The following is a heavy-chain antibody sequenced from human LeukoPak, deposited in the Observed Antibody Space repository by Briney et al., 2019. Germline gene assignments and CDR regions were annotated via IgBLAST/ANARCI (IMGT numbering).Heavy chain of an antibody. CDR2: INHSGST. CDR3: ARLTDAFDI. CDR1: GGSFSGYY. J-gene: IGHJ3*02. Sequence: SETLSLTCAVYGGSFSGYYWSWIRQPPGKGLEWIGEINHSGSTNYNPPLKSRVTISVDTSKNQFSLKLSSVTAADTAVYYCARLTDAFDIWGQGTMVTVSS. V-gene: IGHV4-34*01.